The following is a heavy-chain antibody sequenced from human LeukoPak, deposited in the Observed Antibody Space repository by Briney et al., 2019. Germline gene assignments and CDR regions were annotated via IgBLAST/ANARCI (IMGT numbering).Heavy chain of an antibody. J-gene: IGHJ4*02. Sequence: GGSLGLSRAAPGFMFHDYAIHWVRQAPGKGLEWVSLSGDGGSTFYADSVKGRFTISRDNSKNSLYLQMNSLRSDDTALYYCARESESSGWYDYWGQGTLVTVSS. V-gene: IGHV3-43*02. CDR3: ARESESSGWYDY. D-gene: IGHD6-19*01. CDR1: GFMFHDYA. CDR2: SGDGGST.